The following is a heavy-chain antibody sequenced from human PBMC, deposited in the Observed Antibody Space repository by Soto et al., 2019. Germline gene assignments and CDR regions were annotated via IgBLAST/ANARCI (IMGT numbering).Heavy chain of an antibody. V-gene: IGHV1-69*01. D-gene: IGHD3-22*01. CDR2: VMPTFGAG. CDR3: AASRGFYEAMDA. Sequence: QVQLVQSGAEVKKPGSSVKVSCTASGGAFSNYAVSWVRQAPGQGLEWMGAVMPTFGAGVYAQKFQGRLTIFADESTNTAYLNVSSLTFEDAAIYYCAASRGFYEAMDAWGQGTTLNVSS. J-gene: IGHJ6*02. CDR1: GGAFSNYA.